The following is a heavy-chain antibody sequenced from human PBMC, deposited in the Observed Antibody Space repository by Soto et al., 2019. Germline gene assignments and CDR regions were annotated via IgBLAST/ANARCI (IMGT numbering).Heavy chain of an antibody. CDR1: GGSISSSNW. CDR3: ARESYGSGSYYNDY. D-gene: IGHD3-10*01. J-gene: IGHJ4*02. V-gene: IGHV4-4*02. CDR2: IYHSGST. Sequence: SETLSLTCAVSGGSISSSNWWSWVRQPPGKGLEWIGEIYHSGSTNYNPSLKSRVTISVDKSKNQFSLKLSSVTAADTAVYYCARESYGSGSYYNDYWGQGTLVTVSS.